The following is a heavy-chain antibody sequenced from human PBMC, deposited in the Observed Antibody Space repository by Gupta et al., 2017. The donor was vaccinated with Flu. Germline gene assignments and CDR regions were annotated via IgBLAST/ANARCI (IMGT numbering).Heavy chain of an antibody. V-gene: IGHV3-15*01. Sequence: IKSKTDGGTTDYAAPVKGRFTISRDDSKNTLYLQMNSLKTEDTAVYYCTTGSGPDMDVWGKGTTVTVSS. CDR2: IKSKTDGGTT. CDR3: TTGSGPDMDV. D-gene: IGHD5-12*01. J-gene: IGHJ6*03.